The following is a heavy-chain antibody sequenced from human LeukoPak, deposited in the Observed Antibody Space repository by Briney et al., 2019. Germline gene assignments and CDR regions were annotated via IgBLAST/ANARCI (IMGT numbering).Heavy chain of an antibody. D-gene: IGHD1-26*01. V-gene: IGHV3-21*01. CDR2: ISSSGSYI. CDR1: GFTFSAYT. CDR3: ARDSRQWVEQLPYGWFDP. J-gene: IGHJ5*02. Sequence: GGSLRLSCAASGFTFSAYTMNWVRQPPGKGLEWVSYISSSGSYIYYADSVKGRFTIYRDKNALYLQMDSLRAEDTAVYYCARDSRQWVEQLPYGWFDPWGQGTLVTVSP.